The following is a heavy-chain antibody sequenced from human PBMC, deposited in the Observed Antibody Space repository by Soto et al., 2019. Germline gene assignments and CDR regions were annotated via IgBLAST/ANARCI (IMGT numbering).Heavy chain of an antibody. V-gene: IGHV4-34*01. Sequence: PSETLSLTCTVSGASISTDYWSWIRQPPGKGLEWIGEINHSGSTNYNPSLKSRVTISVDTSKNQFSLKLSSVTAADTAVYYCARGNGWFGELYNWFDPWGQGTLVTVSS. J-gene: IGHJ5*02. D-gene: IGHD3-10*01. CDR2: INHSGST. CDR1: GASISTDY. CDR3: ARGNGWFGELYNWFDP.